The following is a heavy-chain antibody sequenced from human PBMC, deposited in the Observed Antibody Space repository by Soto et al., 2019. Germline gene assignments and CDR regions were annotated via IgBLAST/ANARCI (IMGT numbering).Heavy chain of an antibody. CDR2: ISATGGGT. CDR1: GFKFSSYA. CDR3: TRDASRERRAGGWCDH. J-gene: IGHJ5*02. D-gene: IGHD3-10*01. Sequence: GVSLLLSCAASGFKFSSYAMSWVRQAPGKGLEWVSLISATGGGTYYADSVKGRFTISRDNAKNSLHLQMNSLRAEDTAVYYCTRDASRERRAGGWCDHWGLGTRVTVSS. V-gene: IGHV3-23*01.